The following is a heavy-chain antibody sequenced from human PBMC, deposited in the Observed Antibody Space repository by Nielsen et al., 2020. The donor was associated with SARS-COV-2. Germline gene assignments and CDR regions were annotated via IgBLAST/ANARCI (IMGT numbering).Heavy chain of an antibody. CDR3: ARDGASGRFSYWLSHFDL. Sequence: SETLSLTCAVSDGSLSGHYWTWIRQPPGKGLEWIGEVSHSGSPNTNPYLKSRVTISVDTSKSQFSPKLRSVTAAATAVYYCARDGASGRFSYWLSHFDLWGRGTLVTVSS. CDR2: VSHSGSP. D-gene: IGHD3-3*01. J-gene: IGHJ2*01. V-gene: IGHV4-34*01. CDR1: DGSLSGHY.